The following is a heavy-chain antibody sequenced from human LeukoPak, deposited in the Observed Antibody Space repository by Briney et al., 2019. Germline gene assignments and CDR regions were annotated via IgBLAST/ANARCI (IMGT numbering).Heavy chain of an antibody. Sequence: SETLSLTCTVSGGSISSSSYYWGWIRQPPGKGLEWIGSIYYSGSTYYNPSLKSRVTISVDTSKNQFSLKLSSVTAADTAVYYCASIAAAVQADAFDIWGQGTMATVSS. CDR1: GGSISSSSYY. J-gene: IGHJ3*02. CDR2: IYYSGST. CDR3: ASIAAAVQADAFDI. D-gene: IGHD6-13*01. V-gene: IGHV4-39*07.